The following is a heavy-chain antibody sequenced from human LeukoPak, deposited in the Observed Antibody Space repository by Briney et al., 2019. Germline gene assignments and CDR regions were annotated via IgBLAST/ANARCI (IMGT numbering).Heavy chain of an antibody. Sequence: GRSLRLSCAASGFTFSSCAMHWVRQAPGKGLEWVATISYDGSNKYYGDSVKGRFTISRDNSKNTLFLQMNSLRAEDTAVYYCAREPVGMDVWGQGTTVTVSS. D-gene: IGHD4-17*01. CDR2: ISYDGSNK. CDR1: GFTFSSCA. J-gene: IGHJ6*02. CDR3: AREPVGMDV. V-gene: IGHV3-30-3*01.